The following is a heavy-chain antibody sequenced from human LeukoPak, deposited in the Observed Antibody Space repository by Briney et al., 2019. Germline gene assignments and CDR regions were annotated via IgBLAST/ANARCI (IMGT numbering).Heavy chain of an antibody. J-gene: IGHJ4*02. Sequence: GGSLRLSCAASGFTFSSYAMSWVRQAPGKGLEWVSGISGSGGSTYYADSVKGRFTISRDNSKNTLYLQMNSLRAEDTAVYYCAKPSHLVDIAGRQHHDFDYWGQGTLVTVSS. CDR2: ISGSGGST. D-gene: IGHD5-12*01. CDR3: AKPSHLVDIAGRQHHDFDY. CDR1: GFTFSSYA. V-gene: IGHV3-23*01.